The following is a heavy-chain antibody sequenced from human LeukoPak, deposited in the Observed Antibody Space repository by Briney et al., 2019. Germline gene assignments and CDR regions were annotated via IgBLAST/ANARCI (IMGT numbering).Heavy chain of an antibody. Sequence: SVKGSCKASGGTFSSYAISWVRQAPGQGLEWMGGIIPIFGTANYAQKFQGRVTITADESTSTAYMELSSLRSEDTAVYYCARQQLEPSWFDPWGQGTLVTVSS. V-gene: IGHV1-69*13. CDR3: ARQQLEPSWFDP. CDR2: IIPIFGTA. D-gene: IGHD1-1*01. CDR1: GGTFSSYA. J-gene: IGHJ5*02.